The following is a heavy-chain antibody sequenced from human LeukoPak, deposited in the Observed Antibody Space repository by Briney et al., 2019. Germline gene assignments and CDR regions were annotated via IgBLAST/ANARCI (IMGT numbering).Heavy chain of an antibody. D-gene: IGHD2-2*01. J-gene: IGHJ6*02. CDR3: ARDPLGYCSSTSCSNYYYGMDV. CDR1: GFTVSSNY. Sequence: GGSLRLSCAASGFTVSSNYMSWVRQAPGKGLEWVSAISGSGGGTYYADSVKGRFTISRDNSKNTLYLQMNSLRAEDTAMYYCARDPLGYCSSTSCSNYYYGMDVWGQGTTVTVSS. CDR2: ISGSGGGT. V-gene: IGHV3-23*01.